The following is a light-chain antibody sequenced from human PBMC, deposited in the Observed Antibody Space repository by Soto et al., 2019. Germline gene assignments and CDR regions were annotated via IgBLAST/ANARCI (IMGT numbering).Light chain of an antibody. J-gene: IGKJ4*01. CDR2: DTS. CDR1: QGIGDT. V-gene: IGKV3-15*01. CDR3: QRYNNWPLT. Sequence: DIVMTQSPSTLSVSAGERATISCRASQGIGDTLAWYQQKPGQTPRLLIYDTSTRATGVPARFSGSRSGAEFTLTINSLLSEDFGVYYCQRYNNWPLTFGGGTKVEVK.